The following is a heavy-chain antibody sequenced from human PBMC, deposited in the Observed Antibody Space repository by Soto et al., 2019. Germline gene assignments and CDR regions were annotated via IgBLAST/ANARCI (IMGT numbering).Heavy chain of an antibody. CDR1: GYTFTSYY. D-gene: IGHD5-18*01. CDR2: INPSGGST. J-gene: IGHJ6*02. V-gene: IGHV1-46*01. CDR3: ARERKGIQLLRRNYDYYGMDV. Sequence: ASVKVSCKASGYTFTSYYMHWVRQAPGQGLEWMGIINPSGGSTSYAQKFQGRVTMTRDTSTSTVYMELSSLRSEDTAVYYCARERKGIQLLRRNYDYYGMDVWGQGTTVTVSS.